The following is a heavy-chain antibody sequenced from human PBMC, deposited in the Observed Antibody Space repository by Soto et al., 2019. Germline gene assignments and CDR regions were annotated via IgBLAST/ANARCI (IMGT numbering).Heavy chain of an antibody. D-gene: IGHD3-3*01. Sequence: QVLLVQSGAEVKKPGASVKVSCKASGYTFNSYGVIWVRQAPGQGLEWMGWSSAYNGNTKYSQNLQGRVTMTIDTNTSSAYGEVRSLRSNDTAIYCCARYFWSGHLPCSFDQWGQGTLVTVSS. CDR3: ARYFWSGHLPCSFDQ. J-gene: IGHJ4*02. V-gene: IGHV1-18*01. CDR2: SSAYNGNT. CDR1: GYTFNSYG.